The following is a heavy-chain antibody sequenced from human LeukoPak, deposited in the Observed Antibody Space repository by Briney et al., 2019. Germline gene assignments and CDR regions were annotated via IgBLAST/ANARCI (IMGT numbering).Heavy chain of an antibody. V-gene: IGHV1-46*01. D-gene: IGHD3-9*01. J-gene: IGHJ3*02. Sequence: ASVKVSCKASGYTFTSYYMHWVRQAPGQGLEWMGIINPSGGSTSYAQKFQGRVTMTRGTSTSTVYMELSSLRSEDTAVYYCARANHYDILTGYSDDAFDIRGQGTMVTVSS. CDR3: ARANHYDILTGYSDDAFDI. CDR1: GYTFTSYY. CDR2: INPSGGST.